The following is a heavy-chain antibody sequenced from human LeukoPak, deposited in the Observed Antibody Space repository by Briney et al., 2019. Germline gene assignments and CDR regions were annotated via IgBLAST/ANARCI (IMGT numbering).Heavy chain of an antibody. J-gene: IGHJ4*02. D-gene: IGHD1-14*01. CDR2: INTDGTAT. Sequence: GGSLRLSCAASGLTLSSYWMHWVRQAPGKGLVWVSHINTDGTATTYADSVKGQFTISRDNAKNTLYLQMNSLRAEDTAVYYCVRDSNLSFDYWGQGALVTVSS. V-gene: IGHV3-74*01. CDR3: VRDSNLSFDY. CDR1: GLTLSSYW.